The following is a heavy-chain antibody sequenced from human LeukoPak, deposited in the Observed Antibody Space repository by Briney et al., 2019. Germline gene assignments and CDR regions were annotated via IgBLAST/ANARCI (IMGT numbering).Heavy chain of an antibody. CDR1: GGTFSSYA. CDR3: ARANGYSYGYQFDY. D-gene: IGHD5-18*01. Sequence: ASVKVSCKASGGTFSSYAISWVRQAPGQGLEWMGRIIPIFGIANYAQKFQGRVTITADESTSTAYMELSSLRSEDTAVYYCARANGYSYGYQFDYWGQGTLVTVSS. CDR2: IIPIFGIA. V-gene: IGHV1-69*13. J-gene: IGHJ4*02.